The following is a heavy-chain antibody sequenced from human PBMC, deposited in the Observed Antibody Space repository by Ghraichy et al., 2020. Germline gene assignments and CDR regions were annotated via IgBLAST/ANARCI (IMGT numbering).Heavy chain of an antibody. V-gene: IGHV4-4*02. J-gene: IGHJ3*01. Sequence: SQTLSLTCAVSGGSIHTRSWWTWVRQTPGKGLEWVGQVWHTGGANYNPSLHGRVIISVDTSKNQVSLQLTSVTTADTAMYYCVRTFDTSGYFLVSVSTLDLWGQGTMVTVSS. CDR3: VRTFDTSGYFLVSVSTLDL. CDR1: GGSIHTRSW. D-gene: IGHD5-12*01. CDR2: VWHTGGA.